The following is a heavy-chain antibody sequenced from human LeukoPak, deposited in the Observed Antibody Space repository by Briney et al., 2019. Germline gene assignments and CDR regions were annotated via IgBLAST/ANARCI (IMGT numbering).Heavy chain of an antibody. CDR2: IRSKANSYAT. CDR1: GFSFSGSA. Sequence: GGSLRLSCAASGFSFSGSAMLWVRQASGKGLEWVGRIRSKANSYATAYAASVKGRFTISRDDSKNTAYLQMNSLKTEDTAVYYCTRGDDSGSYYGYYYYMDVCGKGTTVTVSS. D-gene: IGHD1-26*01. V-gene: IGHV3-73*01. CDR3: TRGDDSGSYYGYYYYMDV. J-gene: IGHJ6*03.